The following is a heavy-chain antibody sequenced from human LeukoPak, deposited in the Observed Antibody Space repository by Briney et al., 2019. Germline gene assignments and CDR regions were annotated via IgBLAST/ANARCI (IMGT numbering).Heavy chain of an antibody. CDR2: IYSGGST. CDR3: ARDLSYYDSSGYTPHYYYGMDV. J-gene: IGHJ6*02. CDR1: GFTVSSNY. Sequence: GGSLRLSCAASGFTVSSNYMSWVRQAPGKGLEWVSVIYSGGSTHYADSVKGRFTISRDNSKNTLYLQMNSLRAEDTAVYYCARDLSYYDSSGYTPHYYYGMDVWGQGTTVTVSS. V-gene: IGHV3-53*01. D-gene: IGHD3-22*01.